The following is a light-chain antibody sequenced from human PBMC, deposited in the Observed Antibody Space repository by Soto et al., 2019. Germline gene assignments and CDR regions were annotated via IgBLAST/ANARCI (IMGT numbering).Light chain of an antibody. CDR2: GNN. Sequence: SVLTQPPSASGTPGQRVTISCSGSNSNVGSNTVDWYQYLPGTAPKPLIYGNNQRPSGAPDRCSGATSGTSASLAISGLRSEDESDYYCATWDDRLNGYVFGTGTKVTVL. V-gene: IGLV1-44*01. CDR3: ATWDDRLNGYV. J-gene: IGLJ1*01. CDR1: NSNVGSNT.